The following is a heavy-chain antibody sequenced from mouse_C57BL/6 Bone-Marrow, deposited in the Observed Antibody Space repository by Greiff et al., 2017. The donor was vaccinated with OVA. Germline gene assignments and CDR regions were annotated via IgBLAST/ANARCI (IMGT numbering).Heavy chain of an antibody. D-gene: IGHD2-2*01. CDR1: GYTFTSYD. J-gene: IGHJ2*01. Sequence: QVHVKQSGPELVKPGASVKLSCKASGYTFTSYDINWVKQRPGQGLEWIGWIYPRDGSTYYNEKFKGKATLTVDKSSSTAYMLLSSLTSEDSAVYFCAYYGYDVRDFDYWGQGTTLTVSS. CDR3: AYYGYDVRDFDY. V-gene: IGHV1-75*01. CDR2: IYPRDGST.